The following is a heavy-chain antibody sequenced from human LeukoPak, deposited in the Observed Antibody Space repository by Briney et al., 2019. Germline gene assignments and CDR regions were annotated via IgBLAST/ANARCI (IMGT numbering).Heavy chain of an antibody. CDR1: GFTFSNYG. D-gene: IGHD3-16*01. CDR3: AKVTLYWYFDL. CDR2: IWHDGSNK. V-gene: IGHV3-30*02. Sequence: GGSLRLSCAASGFTFSNYGMHWVRQAPGRGLEWVAVIWHDGSNKYYADSVKGRFTISRDNSKNTLYLQMNSLRAEDTAVYYCAKVTLYWYFDLWGRGTLVTVSS. J-gene: IGHJ2*01.